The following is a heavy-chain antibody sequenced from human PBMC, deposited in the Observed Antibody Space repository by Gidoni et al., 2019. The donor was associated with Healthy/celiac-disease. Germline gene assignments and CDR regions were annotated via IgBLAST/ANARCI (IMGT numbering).Heavy chain of an antibody. J-gene: IGHJ5*02. D-gene: IGHD3-10*01. Sequence: EVQLVESGGGLVQPGRSLRLSCAASGFHFCDYAMHWVRQAPGKGLEWCSGISGNRGSIGYADSVKGRFTISRDNAKNSLYLQMNSLRAEDTALYYCAKDCDVWFGDAQGWGWFDPWGQGTLVTVSS. CDR2: ISGNRGSI. CDR3: AKDCDVWFGDAQGWGWFDP. V-gene: IGHV3-9*01. CDR1: GFHFCDYA.